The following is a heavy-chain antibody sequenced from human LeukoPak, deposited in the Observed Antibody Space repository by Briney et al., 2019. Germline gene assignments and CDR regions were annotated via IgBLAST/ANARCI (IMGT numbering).Heavy chain of an antibody. CDR3: ARRGVQLWSNLYYFDY. J-gene: IGHJ4*02. D-gene: IGHD5-18*01. CDR1: GFTFSSYA. V-gene: IGHV3-23*01. CDR2: ISGSGGST. Sequence: PGGSLRLSCAASGFTFSSYAMSWVRQAPGKGLEWVSAISGSGGSTYYADSVKGRFTISRDNSKNTLYLQMNSLRAEDTAVYYCARRGVQLWSNLYYFDYWGQGILVTVSS.